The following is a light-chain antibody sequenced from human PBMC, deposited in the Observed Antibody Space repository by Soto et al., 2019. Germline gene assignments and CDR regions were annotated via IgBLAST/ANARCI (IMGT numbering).Light chain of an antibody. CDR1: SSDGGGYNY. CDR2: DVN. CDR3: CSYAGSYTFVV. V-gene: IGLV2-11*01. Sequence: QSALTQPRSVSGSPGQSVTISCTGTSSDGGGYNYVSWYQQHPGKAPKLMIFDVNKRPSGVPDRFSGSKSGNTASLTISGLQAEDEADYYCCSYAGSYTFVVFGGGTKLTVL. J-gene: IGLJ2*01.